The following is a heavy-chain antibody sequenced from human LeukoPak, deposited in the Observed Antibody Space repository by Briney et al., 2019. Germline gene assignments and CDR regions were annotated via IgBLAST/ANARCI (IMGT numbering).Heavy chain of an antibody. D-gene: IGHD1-26*01. CDR3: VKSGGYGLIDY. V-gene: IGHV4-39*01. CDR2: IYYTGNT. CDR1: GASISGSGYY. Sequence: SETLSLTCAVSGASISGSGYYLGWIRQPPGKGLEWIGNIYYTGNTYYNASLQSRVTISIDTSKNQFSLRLNSVTAADTAMYYCVKSGGYGLIDYWGQGTLVTVSS. J-gene: IGHJ4*02.